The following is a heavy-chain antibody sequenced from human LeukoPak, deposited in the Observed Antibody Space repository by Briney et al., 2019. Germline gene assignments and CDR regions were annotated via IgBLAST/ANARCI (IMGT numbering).Heavy chain of an antibody. J-gene: IGHJ5*02. V-gene: IGHV1-18*01. CDR1: GYTFASYD. CDR2: ISAYNGNT. CDR3: ARQPGQSGMYNWFDP. Sequence: ASVKVSCKASGYTFASYDINWVRQAPGQGLEWMGWISAYNGNTNYAQKLQGRVTMTTDTSTSTAYMELRSLRSDDTAVYYCARQPGQSGMYNWFDPWGQGTLVTVSS. D-gene: IGHD1-14*01.